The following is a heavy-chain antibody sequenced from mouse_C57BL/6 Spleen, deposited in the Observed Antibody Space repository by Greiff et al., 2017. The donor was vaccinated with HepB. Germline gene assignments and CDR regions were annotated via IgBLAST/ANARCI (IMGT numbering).Heavy chain of an antibody. D-gene: IGHD3-2*02. CDR3: ARDQGPGAMDY. V-gene: IGHV5-16*01. J-gene: IGHJ4*01. Sequence: EVMLVESEGGLVQPGSSMKLSCTASGFTFSDYYMAWVRQVPEKGLEWVANINYDGSSTYYLDSLKSRFIISRDNAKNILYLQMSSLKSEDTATYYCARDQGPGAMDYWGQGTSVTVSS. CDR1: GFTFSDYY. CDR2: INYDGSST.